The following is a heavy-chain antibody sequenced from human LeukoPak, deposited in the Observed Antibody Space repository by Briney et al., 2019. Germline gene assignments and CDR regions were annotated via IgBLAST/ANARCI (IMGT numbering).Heavy chain of an antibody. Sequence: GRSLRLSCAASGFTFSSYAMHWVRQAPGKGLEWVAVISYDGSNKYYADSVKGRFTISRDNSKNTLYLQMNSLRAEDTAVYYCARENSGYYFDYWGQGTLVTVSS. CDR1: GFTFSSYA. D-gene: IGHD5-12*01. CDR3: ARENSGYYFDY. CDR2: ISYDGSNK. J-gene: IGHJ4*02. V-gene: IGHV3-30*04.